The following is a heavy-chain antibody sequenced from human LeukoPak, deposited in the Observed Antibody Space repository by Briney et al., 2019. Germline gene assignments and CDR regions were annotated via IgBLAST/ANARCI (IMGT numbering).Heavy chain of an antibody. J-gene: IGHJ6*02. CDR2: ISSNGGRT. CDR1: GFTFSSYA. V-gene: IGHV3-64*01. D-gene: IGHD6-13*01. Sequence: GGSLRLSCAASGFTFSSYAMHWVRQAPGKGLEYVSAISSNGGRTYYANSVKGRFTISRDNSKNTLYLQMDSLRAEDMAVYYCARVGYTSYYYYGMDVWGQGTTVTVSS. CDR3: ARVGYTSYYYYGMDV.